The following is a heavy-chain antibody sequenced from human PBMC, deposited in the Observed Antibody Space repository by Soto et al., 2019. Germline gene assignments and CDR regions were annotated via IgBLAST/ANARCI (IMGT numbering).Heavy chain of an antibody. D-gene: IGHD5-12*01. Sequence: QVQLVESGGGVVQPGRSLRLSCAASGFTFSSYGMHWVRQAPGKGLEWVAVIWYDGSNKYYADSVKGKFTISRDNSKNKLYVEMNSQRAEDRGVYYGARGDSGYGDGLVYCKGGWGKGTKGTGSS. CDR1: GFTFSSYG. J-gene: IGHJ6*04. CDR2: IWYDGSNK. V-gene: IGHV3-33*01. CDR3: ARGDSGYGDGLVYCKGG.